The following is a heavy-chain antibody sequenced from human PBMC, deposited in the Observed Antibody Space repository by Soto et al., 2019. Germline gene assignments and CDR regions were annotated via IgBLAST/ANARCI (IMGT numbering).Heavy chain of an antibody. Sequence: PGGAVKLSCAASGFTFSIYAMSWVRQAPGKGLEWVSAISGSGGSTYYADSVKGRFTISRDNSKNTLYLQMNSLRAEDTAVYYCAKDPGTPRLNDNWFDPWGQGTLVTVSS. CDR2: ISGSGGST. V-gene: IGHV3-23*01. D-gene: IGHD3-10*01. J-gene: IGHJ5*02. CDR3: AKDPGTPRLNDNWFDP. CDR1: GFTFSIYA.